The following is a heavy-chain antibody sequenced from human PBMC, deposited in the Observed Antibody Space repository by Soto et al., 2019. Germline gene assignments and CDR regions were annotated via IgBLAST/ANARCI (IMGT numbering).Heavy chain of an antibody. CDR3: AKGGGAPGYPIDY. CDR1: GFTFGNYA. J-gene: IGHJ4*02. D-gene: IGHD3-9*01. CDR2: ISYDGSKR. V-gene: IGHV3-30*18. Sequence: QVQLGESGGGVVQPGKSLRLSCVGSGFTFGNYAMYWVRQAPGKGLEWVAFISYDGSKRYHADSVKGQFTISRDNARKTLYLQMDILRPEDTAVYYCAKGGGAPGYPIDYWGQGTLVTVSS.